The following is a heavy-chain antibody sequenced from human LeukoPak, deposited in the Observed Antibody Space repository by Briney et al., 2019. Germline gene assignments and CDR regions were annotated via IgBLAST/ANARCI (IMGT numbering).Heavy chain of an antibody. Sequence: SETLSLTCTVSGGSISSSSYYWGWLRQPPGKGLEWIGSIYYSGSTYYNPSLKSRVTISVDTSKNQFSLKLSSVTAADTAVYYCARPYYDSSGYYFNWYFDLWGRGTLVTVSS. CDR1: GGSISSSSYY. CDR3: ARPYYDSSGYYFNWYFDL. D-gene: IGHD3-22*01. J-gene: IGHJ2*01. CDR2: IYYSGST. V-gene: IGHV4-39*01.